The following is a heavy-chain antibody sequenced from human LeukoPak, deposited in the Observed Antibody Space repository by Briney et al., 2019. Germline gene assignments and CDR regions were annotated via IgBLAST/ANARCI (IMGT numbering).Heavy chain of an antibody. CDR3: ARIGYSSASLDY. CDR2: ISGSGGST. D-gene: IGHD6-19*01. CDR1: GFTFSSYA. V-gene: IGHV3-23*01. Sequence: PGGSLRLSCAASGFTFSSYAMSWVRQAPGKGLEWVSAISGSGGSTYYADSVKGRCTISRDNAKNSLYLQMNSLRAEDTAVYYCARIGYSSASLDYWGQGTLVTVSS. J-gene: IGHJ4*02.